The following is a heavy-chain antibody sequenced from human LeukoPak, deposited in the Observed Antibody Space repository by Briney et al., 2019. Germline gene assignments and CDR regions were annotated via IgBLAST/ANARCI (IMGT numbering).Heavy chain of an antibody. CDR1: GGSISSGGYY. J-gene: IGHJ4*02. Sequence: SETLSLTCTVSGGSISSGGYYWSWIRQPPGKGLEWIGYIYHSGSTYYNPSLKSRVTISVDRSKNQFSLKLSSVTAADTAVYYCARVQLVLGSYYFDYWGQGTLVTVSS. CDR3: ARVQLVLGSYYFDY. V-gene: IGHV4-30-2*01. CDR2: IYHSGST. D-gene: IGHD6-13*01.